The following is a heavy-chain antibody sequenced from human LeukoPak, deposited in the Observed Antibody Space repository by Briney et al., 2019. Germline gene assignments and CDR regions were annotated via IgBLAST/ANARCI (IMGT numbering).Heavy chain of an antibody. CDR2: INPNSGGT. V-gene: IGHV1-2*02. J-gene: IGHJ4*02. Sequence: ASVKVSCKASGYTFTGYYMHWVRQAPGQGLEWMGWINPNSGGTNYAQKFQGRVTMTRDTSISTAYMELSRLRSDDTAVYYCARGAVAGGYYFDYWGQGTLVTVSS. D-gene: IGHD6-19*01. CDR1: GYTFTGYY. CDR3: ARGAVAGGYYFDY.